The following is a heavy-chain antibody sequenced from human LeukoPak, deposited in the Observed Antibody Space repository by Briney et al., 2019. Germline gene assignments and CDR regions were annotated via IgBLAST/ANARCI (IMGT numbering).Heavy chain of an antibody. CDR3: ARGSVTAIDNPFDY. J-gene: IGHJ4*02. Sequence: PSETLSLTCTVSGGSISSYSYYWGWIRQPPGKGLEWIGSIYYSGSTYYNPSLKSRVTISVDTSKNQFSLKLSSVTAADTAVYYCARGSVTAIDNPFDYWGQGTLVTVSS. CDR1: GGSISSYSYY. CDR2: IYYSGST. V-gene: IGHV4-39*07. D-gene: IGHD2-21*02.